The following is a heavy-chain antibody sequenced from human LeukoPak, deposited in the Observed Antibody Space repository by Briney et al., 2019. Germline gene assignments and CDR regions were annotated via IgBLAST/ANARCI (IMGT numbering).Heavy chain of an antibody. J-gene: IGHJ6*02. CDR3: AREAGFEIYYGMDV. CDR1: GFTFSSYS. CDR2: ISSSSSTI. V-gene: IGHV3-48*01. Sequence: HPGGSLRLSCAASGFTFSSYSMNWVRQAPGKGLEWVSYISSSSSTIYYADSVKGRFTISRDNAKNSLYLQMNSLRAEDTAVYYCAREAGFEIYYGMDVWGQGTTVTVSS. D-gene: IGHD5-24*01.